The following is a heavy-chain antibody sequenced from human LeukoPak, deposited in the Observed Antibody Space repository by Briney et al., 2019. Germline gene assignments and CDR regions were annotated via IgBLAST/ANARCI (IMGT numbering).Heavy chain of an antibody. V-gene: IGHV4-34*01. J-gene: IGHJ4*02. CDR1: GGSSSGYY. CDR2: INHSGST. Sequence: SETLSLTCAVYGGSSSGYYWSWIRQPPGKGLEWIGEINHSGSTNYNPSLKSRVTISVDTSKNQFSLKLSSVTAADTAVYYCARVGGYCSSTSCRNKGLYDYWGQGTLVTVSS. CDR3: ARVGGYCSSTSCRNKGLYDY. D-gene: IGHD2-2*01.